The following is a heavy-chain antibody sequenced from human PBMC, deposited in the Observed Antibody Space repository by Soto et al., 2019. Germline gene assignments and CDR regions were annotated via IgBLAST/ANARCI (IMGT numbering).Heavy chain of an antibody. D-gene: IGHD6-6*01. Sequence: QVQLVQSGAEVKKPGASVKVSCKASGYTFTSYYMHWVRQAPGQGLEWMGIINPSGGSTSYAQKLQGRVTMTRDTSTSTVYMELSSLGSEDTAVYYCAVPGAARQPYYSYGMDVWGQGTTVTVSS. CDR3: AVPGAARQPYYSYGMDV. V-gene: IGHV1-46*01. CDR2: INPSGGST. J-gene: IGHJ6*02. CDR1: GYTFTSYY.